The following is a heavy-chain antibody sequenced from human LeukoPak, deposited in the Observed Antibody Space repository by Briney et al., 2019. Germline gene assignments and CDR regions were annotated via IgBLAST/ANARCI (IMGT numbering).Heavy chain of an antibody. CDR2: INPNSGGT. V-gene: IGHV1-2*02. Sequence: ASVKVSCKASGYTFTGYYMHCVRQAPGQGLEWMGWINPNSGGTNYAQKLQGRVTMTRDTSISTAYMELSRLRSDDTAVYYCARVMYYYGSGIPTKGTNWFDPWGQGTLVTVSS. CDR1: GYTFTGYY. J-gene: IGHJ5*02. D-gene: IGHD3-10*01. CDR3: ARVMYYYGSGIPTKGTNWFDP.